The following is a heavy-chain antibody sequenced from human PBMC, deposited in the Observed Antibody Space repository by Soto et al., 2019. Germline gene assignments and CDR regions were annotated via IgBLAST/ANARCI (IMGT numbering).Heavy chain of an antibody. J-gene: IGHJ4*02. CDR3: ARDRNSRGSVVAANYDY. CDR2: ISYDGSNK. Sequence: QVQLVESGGGVVQPGRSLRLSCAASGFTFSSYAMHWVRQAPGKGLEWVAVISYDGSNKYYADSVKGRFTISRDNSKNTLYLQMNSLRAEDTAVYYCARDRNSRGSVVAANYDYWGQGTLVTVSS. V-gene: IGHV3-30-3*01. D-gene: IGHD2-15*01. CDR1: GFTFSSYA.